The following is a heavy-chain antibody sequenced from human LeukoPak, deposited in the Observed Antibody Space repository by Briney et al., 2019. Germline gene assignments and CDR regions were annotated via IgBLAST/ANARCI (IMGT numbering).Heavy chain of an antibody. J-gene: IGHJ4*02. CDR3: ASALRGYSSSWYGGGEFDY. CDR2: IKQDGSEK. CDR1: GFTFSNYW. V-gene: IGHV3-7*01. D-gene: IGHD6-13*01. Sequence: GGSLRLSCEGSGFTFSNYWMSWVRQAPGKGLEWVANIKQDGSEKYYVDSVKGRFTISRDNAKNSLYLQMNSLRAEDTAVYYCASALRGYSSSWYGGGEFDYWGQGTLVTVSS.